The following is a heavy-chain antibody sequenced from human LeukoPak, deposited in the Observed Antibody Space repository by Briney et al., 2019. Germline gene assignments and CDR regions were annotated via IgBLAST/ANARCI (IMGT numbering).Heavy chain of an antibody. CDR3: ARSKAAAGLRFALFDY. Sequence: PSETLSLTCTVSGGSISSGGYYWSWIRQHPGKGLEWIGYIYYSGSTYYNPSLKSRVTISVDTPKNQFSLKLSSVTAADTAVYYCARSKAAAGLRFALFDYWGQGTLVTVSS. CDR1: GGSISSGGYY. D-gene: IGHD6-13*01. J-gene: IGHJ4*02. V-gene: IGHV4-31*03. CDR2: IYYSGST.